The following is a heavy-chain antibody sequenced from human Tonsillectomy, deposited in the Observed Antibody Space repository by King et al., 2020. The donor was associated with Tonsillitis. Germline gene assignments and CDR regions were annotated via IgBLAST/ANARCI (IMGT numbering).Heavy chain of an antibody. CDR2: IIHTFGTA. V-gene: IGHV1-69*01. CDR1: VGTFSTHA. Sequence: QLVQSGAEVKKPGSSVKVSCKASVGTFSTHATSWVRPAPGQGLEGMGGIIHTFGTANYAQKFPVRVTITADVSTSTAYMELSSLRSEDTAVYYCARDRWPYYYDSSGYYQSFDYWGQGTLVTVSS. CDR3: ARDRWPYYYDSSGYYQSFDY. J-gene: IGHJ4*02. D-gene: IGHD3-22*01.